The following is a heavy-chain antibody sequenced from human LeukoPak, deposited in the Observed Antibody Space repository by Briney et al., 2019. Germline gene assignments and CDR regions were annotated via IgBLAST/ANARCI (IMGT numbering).Heavy chain of an antibody. CDR3: ARGPDSGSYFAWFDP. Sequence: SETLSLTCAVYGGSFSGYYWNWIRQPPGKGLEWIGEINHSGSTHYNPSFKSRVTISVDTSKNQFSLRLSSVTAADTALYYCARGPDSGSYFAWFDPWGQGTLSPSPQ. D-gene: IGHD3-10*01. J-gene: IGHJ5*02. CDR2: INHSGST. CDR1: GGSFSGYY. V-gene: IGHV4-34*01.